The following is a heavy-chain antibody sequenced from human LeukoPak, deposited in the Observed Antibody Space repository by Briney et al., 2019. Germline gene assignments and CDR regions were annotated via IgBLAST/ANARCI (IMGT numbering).Heavy chain of an antibody. Sequence: ASVKVSCKASGYTFTSYGISWVRQAPGQGLEWMGWISAYNGNTNYAQKLQGRVTMTTDTSTSTAYMELRSLRSDDTAVYYCVRPLSIGGSYDYWGQGTLVTVSS. V-gene: IGHV1-18*01. D-gene: IGHD2-15*01. CDR3: VRPLSIGGSYDY. CDR1: GYTFTSYG. CDR2: ISAYNGNT. J-gene: IGHJ4*02.